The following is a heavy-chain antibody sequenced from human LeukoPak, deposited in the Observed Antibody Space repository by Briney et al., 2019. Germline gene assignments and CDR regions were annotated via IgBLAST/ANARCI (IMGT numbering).Heavy chain of an antibody. Sequence: SETLSLTCTVSGGSISSYYWSWIRQPPGKGLEWIAYIYYCGGTNYNPSLKSRVTISVDTSKNQFSLKLSSVTAADTAVYYCARGRQLVWFDPWGQGTLVTVSS. CDR3: ARGRQLVWFDP. CDR1: GGSISSYY. V-gene: IGHV4-59*01. CDR2: IYYCGGT. J-gene: IGHJ5*02. D-gene: IGHD6-6*01.